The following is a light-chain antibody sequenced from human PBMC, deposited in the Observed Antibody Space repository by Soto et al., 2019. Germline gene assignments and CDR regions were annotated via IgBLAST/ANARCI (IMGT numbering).Light chain of an antibody. CDR2: SAS. CDR3: QQLNTYPWT. CDR1: QGISSY. V-gene: IGKV1-9*01. Sequence: DIQLTQSPSFLSASVGDRVTITCRASQGISSYLAWYQQKPGKAPKLLIYSASTLQSGVSSRFSGSGSGTEFTLTISSLQPEDFETFYCQQLNTYPWTFGQGTRVEIK. J-gene: IGKJ1*01.